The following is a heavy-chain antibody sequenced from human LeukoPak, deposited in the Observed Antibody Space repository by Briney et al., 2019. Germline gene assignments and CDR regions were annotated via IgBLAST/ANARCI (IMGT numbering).Heavy chain of an antibody. Sequence: GGSLRLSCTASGLTFGDYAMSWFRQAPGKGLEWVGFIRSKAYGGTTEYAASVKGRFTISRDDSKSIAYLQMNSLKTEDTAVYYCTRDRPSVVAATGADYWGQGTLVTVSS. J-gene: IGHJ4*02. D-gene: IGHD2-15*01. CDR2: IRSKAYGGTT. V-gene: IGHV3-49*03. CDR1: GLTFGDYA. CDR3: TRDRPSVVAATGADY.